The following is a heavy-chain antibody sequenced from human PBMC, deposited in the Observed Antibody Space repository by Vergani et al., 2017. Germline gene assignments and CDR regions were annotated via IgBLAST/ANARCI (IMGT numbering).Heavy chain of an antibody. CDR3: AKDLSVVEAADDF. Sequence: QVQLEESGPGLVKPSETLSLTCTVSGGSFNTYYWSWIRQSPGKGLEWIGYIYSTGSTNYNPSLNSRVTMSVDTSKNQFSLKLRSVTAADTAVYYCAKDLSVVEAADDFRGQGTLVTVSS. V-gene: IGHV4-59*13. D-gene: IGHD6-13*01. CDR1: GGSFNTYY. J-gene: IGHJ4*02. CDR2: IYSTGST.